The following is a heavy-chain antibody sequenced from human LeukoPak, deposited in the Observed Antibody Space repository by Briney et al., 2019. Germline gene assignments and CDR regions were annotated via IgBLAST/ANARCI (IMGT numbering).Heavy chain of an antibody. D-gene: IGHD6-13*01. CDR3: ARGGSSWYEHWFDP. V-gene: IGHV1-69*13. CDR2: IIPIFGTA. CDR1: GGTFSSYA. J-gene: IGHJ5*02. Sequence: SVKVSCTASGGTFSSYAISWVRQAPGQGLEWMGGIIPIFGTANYAQKFQGRVTITADESTSTAYMELSSLRSEDTAVYYCARGGSSWYEHWFDPWGQGTLVTVSS.